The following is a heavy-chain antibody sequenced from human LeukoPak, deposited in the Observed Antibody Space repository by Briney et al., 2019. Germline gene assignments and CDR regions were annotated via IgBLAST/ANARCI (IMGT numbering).Heavy chain of an antibody. J-gene: IGHJ4*02. CDR2: IYYSGST. Sequence: SSETLSLTCTVSGGSISSSSYSWGWIRQPPGKGLEWIGSIYYSGSTYYNPSLKSRVTISVDTSKNQFSLKLSSVTAADTAVYYCARQNWNDVTRLPSSKFDYWGQGTLVTVSS. D-gene: IGHD1-1*01. CDR3: ARQNWNDVTRLPSSKFDY. V-gene: IGHV4-39*01. CDR1: GGSISSSSYS.